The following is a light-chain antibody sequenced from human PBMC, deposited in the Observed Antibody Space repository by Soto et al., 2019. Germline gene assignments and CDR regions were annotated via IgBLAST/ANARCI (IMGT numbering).Light chain of an antibody. CDR3: LLSYNGHYV. V-gene: IGLV7-46*01. CDR1: TGAVTNGHY. CDR2: DTT. Sequence: QAVVTQEPSLTVSPGGTVTLTCGSSTGAVTNGHYPYWFQQKPGQAPRTLIYDTTNRHSWTPARFSGSLLGGKAALTLSGAQPADEAEYYCLLSYNGHYVFGTGTKVTV. J-gene: IGLJ1*01.